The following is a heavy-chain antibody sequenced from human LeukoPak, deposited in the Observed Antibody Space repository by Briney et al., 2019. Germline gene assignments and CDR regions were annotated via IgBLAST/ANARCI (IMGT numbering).Heavy chain of an antibody. Sequence: ASVKVSCKASGYTFTGYYMHWVRQAPGQGLEWMGRINPNSGGTNYAQKFQGRVTMTRDTSISTAYMELSRLRSDDTAVYYCVRVPPYRYSYGPFDYWGQGTLVTVSS. CDR1: GYTFTGYY. V-gene: IGHV1-2*06. CDR3: VRVPPYRYSYGPFDY. CDR2: INPNSGGT. J-gene: IGHJ4*02. D-gene: IGHD5-18*01.